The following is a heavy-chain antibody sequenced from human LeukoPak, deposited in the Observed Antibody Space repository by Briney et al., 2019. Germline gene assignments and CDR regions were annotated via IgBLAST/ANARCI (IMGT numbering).Heavy chain of an antibody. V-gene: IGHV3-11*01. CDR1: GFTFSDYY. Sequence: GGSLRLSGAASGFTFSDYYMSWIRQAPGKGLEWVSYISSSGSTIYNADSVKGRFTISRDNSKNTLYLQMNSLRAEDTAVYYCAKGDYYYYYMDVWGKGTTVTVSS. CDR3: AKGDYYYYYMDV. J-gene: IGHJ6*03. CDR2: ISSSGSTI.